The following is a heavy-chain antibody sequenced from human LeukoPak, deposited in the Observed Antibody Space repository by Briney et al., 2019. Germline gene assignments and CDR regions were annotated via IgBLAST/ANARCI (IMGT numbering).Heavy chain of an antibody. CDR3: ARHIITMVRGVDYGMDV. Sequence: GGSLRLSCAASGFTFSSYWMSWVRQAPGKGLEWVANIKQDGSEKYYVDSVKGRFTISRDNAKNSLYLQMNSLRAEDTAVYYCARHIITMVRGVDYGMDVWGQGTTVTVSS. J-gene: IGHJ6*02. V-gene: IGHV3-7*01. CDR2: IKQDGSEK. D-gene: IGHD3-10*01. CDR1: GFTFSSYW.